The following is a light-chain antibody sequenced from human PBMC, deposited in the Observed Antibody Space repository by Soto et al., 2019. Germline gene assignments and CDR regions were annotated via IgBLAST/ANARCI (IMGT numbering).Light chain of an antibody. CDR2: DAS. J-gene: IGKJ1*01. CDR1: QSISSW. Sequence: DIQMTQSPSTLSGSVGDRVTITCRASQSISSWLAWYQQKPGKAPKLLIFDASSLKSGVPSRFSGGASGTEFTLTISSLQPDDFATYYCQQYDSYSWTFGQGTKVDIK. V-gene: IGKV1-5*01. CDR3: QQYDSYSWT.